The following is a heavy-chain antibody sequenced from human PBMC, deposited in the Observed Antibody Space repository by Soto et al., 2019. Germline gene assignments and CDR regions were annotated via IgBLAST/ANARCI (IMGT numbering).Heavy chain of an antibody. CDR2: IYYSGST. D-gene: IGHD1-7*01. CDR1: GGSTSSYY. CDR3: ARARNYWSEYYYYMDV. J-gene: IGHJ6*03. Sequence: PSETLSLTCTVSGGSTSSYYWSWIRQPPGKGLEWIGYIYYSGSTNYNPSLKSRVTISVDTSKNQFSLKLSSVTAADTAVYYCARARNYWSEYYYYMDVWGKGTTVTVS. V-gene: IGHV4-59*01.